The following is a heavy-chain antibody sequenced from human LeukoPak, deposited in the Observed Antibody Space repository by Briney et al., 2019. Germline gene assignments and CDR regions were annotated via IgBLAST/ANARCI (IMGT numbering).Heavy chain of an antibody. CDR2: TYYRSWWYY. V-gene: IGHV6-1*01. Sequence: SQTLPLTCAISGDSVSRNSVAWNGVRQSPSRGLEWLGRTYYRSWWYYDYAVSVKSRITINPDTSKNQFSLHLNSVTPEDTAVYYCARDHDYGDYGTYEDYWGQGTLVTVSS. J-gene: IGHJ4*02. D-gene: IGHD4-17*01. CDR1: GDSVSRNSVA. CDR3: ARDHDYGDYGTYEDY.